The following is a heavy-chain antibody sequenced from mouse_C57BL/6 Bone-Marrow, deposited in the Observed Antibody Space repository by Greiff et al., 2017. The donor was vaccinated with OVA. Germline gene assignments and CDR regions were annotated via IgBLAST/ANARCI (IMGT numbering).Heavy chain of an antibody. J-gene: IGHJ4*01. Sequence: VQLQQSGAELARPGASVKLSCKASGYTFTSYGISWVKQRTGQGLEWIGEIYPRSGNTYYNEQFKGTATLTADKSSSTAYMELRSLTSEDSAVYFCARGNYGYAMDDWGQGTSVTVSS. CDR2: IYPRSGNT. CDR1: GYTFTSYG. D-gene: IGHD2-1*01. V-gene: IGHV1-81*01. CDR3: ARGNYGYAMDD.